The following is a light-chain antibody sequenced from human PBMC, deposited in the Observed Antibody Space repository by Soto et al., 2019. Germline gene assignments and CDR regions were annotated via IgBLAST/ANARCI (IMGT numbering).Light chain of an antibody. CDR1: SSDVGGYNY. V-gene: IGLV2-8*01. CDR3: SSHAGSINVA. CDR2: EVY. J-gene: IGLJ2*01. Sequence: QSVLTQPPSASGSPGQSVTISCTGSSSDVGGYNYVSWYQQHPGKAPKLIIYEVYKRPSGVPDRFSGSKSGNTASLTVSGLQAEDEADYYCSSHAGSINVAFGGGTKLTVL.